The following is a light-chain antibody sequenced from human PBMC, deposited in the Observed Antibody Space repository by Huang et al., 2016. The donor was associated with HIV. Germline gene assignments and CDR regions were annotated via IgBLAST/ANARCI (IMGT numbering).Light chain of an antibody. Sequence: DIQMTQSPSSLSASIGDRVSITCQASQDITNYLNWYQQKPGKAPKLRVDDASTLETGVPSRFTGGGSGADFTLTITSLQPEDIATYYCQQYADFPITFGGGTKVEIK. V-gene: IGKV1-33*01. CDR1: QDITNY. J-gene: IGKJ4*01. CDR3: QQYADFPIT. CDR2: DAS.